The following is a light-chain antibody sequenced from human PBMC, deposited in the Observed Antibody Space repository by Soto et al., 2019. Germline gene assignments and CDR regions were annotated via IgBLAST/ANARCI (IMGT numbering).Light chain of an antibody. CDR3: MQALQTSFT. CDR2: LGS. V-gene: IGKV2-28*01. CDR1: QSLLHSNGYNY. Sequence: DIVMTQSPLSLPVTPGEPASISCRSSQSLLHSNGYNYLDWYLQKPGQSPQLLIYLGSNRASGGPDRFSGSGSGTDFKLKISRVEAEDVGVYYCMQALQTSFTFGPGTKVDIK. J-gene: IGKJ3*01.